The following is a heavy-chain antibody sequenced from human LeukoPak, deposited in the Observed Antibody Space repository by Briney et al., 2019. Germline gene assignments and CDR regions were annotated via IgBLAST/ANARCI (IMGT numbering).Heavy chain of an antibody. Sequence: GDSLKISCQRSEYSFTSYWIGWARQMPGKGLEWFGIIYPGDSDTRYSPSFQGQVTISADKSISTAYLQWSSLKASDTAMYYCARGSLGFYYDSSGYWDYWGQGTLVTVSS. V-gene: IGHV5-51*01. CDR2: IYPGDSDT. J-gene: IGHJ4*02. D-gene: IGHD3-22*01. CDR1: EYSFTSYW. CDR3: ARGSLGFYYDSSGYWDY.